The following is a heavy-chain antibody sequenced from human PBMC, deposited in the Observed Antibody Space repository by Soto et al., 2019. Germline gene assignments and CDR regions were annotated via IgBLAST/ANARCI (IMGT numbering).Heavy chain of an antibody. J-gene: IGHJ6*02. CDR3: ARVIAARPDALYYYYGMDV. Sequence: QVQLVQSGAEVKKPGSSVKVSCKVSGGTFNSYPISWVRQAPGQGFEWMGGIIPIFDTANYAQNFQGRVTITADESTTTAHMELSSLRSEDTAVYYCARVIAARPDALYYYYGMDVWGQGTTVTVSS. D-gene: IGHD6-6*01. V-gene: IGHV1-69*01. CDR2: IIPIFDTA. CDR1: GGTFNSYP.